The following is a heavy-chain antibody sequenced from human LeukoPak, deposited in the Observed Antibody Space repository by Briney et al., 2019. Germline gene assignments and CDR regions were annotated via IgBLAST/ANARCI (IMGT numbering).Heavy chain of an antibody. D-gene: IGHD1-26*01. CDR3: ARHGGSYSLDY. Sequence: PSETLSLTCTVSGGSISGYYWSWIRQPPGKGLEWIGYIYYSGNTIYNPSLKSRVTISVDTSKNQFSLKLSSVTAADTAVYYCARHGGSYSLDYWGQGALVTVSS. CDR1: GGSISGYY. J-gene: IGHJ4*02. CDR2: IYYSGNT. V-gene: IGHV4-59*08.